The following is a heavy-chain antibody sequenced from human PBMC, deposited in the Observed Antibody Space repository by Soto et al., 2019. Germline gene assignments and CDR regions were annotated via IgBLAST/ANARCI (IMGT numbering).Heavy chain of an antibody. J-gene: IGHJ3*02. CDR1: GGSFSGYY. CDR2: INHSGST. V-gene: IGHV4-34*01. Sequence: KASETLSLTCAVYGGSFSGYYWSWIRQPPGKGLEWIGEINHSGSTNYNPSLKSRVTISVDTSKNQFSLKLSSVTAADTAVYYCASTLTYYDFWGGYDAFDIWGQGTMVTVSS. CDR3: ASTLTYYDFWGGYDAFDI. D-gene: IGHD3-3*01.